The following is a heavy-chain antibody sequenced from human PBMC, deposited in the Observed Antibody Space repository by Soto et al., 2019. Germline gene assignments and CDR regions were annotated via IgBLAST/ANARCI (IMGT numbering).Heavy chain of an antibody. CDR3: ARLGPTTVPTSYFTGNYNGMDV. D-gene: IGHD4-17*01. V-gene: IGHV4-30-4*01. J-gene: IGHJ6*02. Sequence: PSATMSLTCTFSGSSISGGEYYWSWLRPPPGEGLEWIGYIYYSGSTYYNPSLRSRLTISVDTSKNQFSLKLSSVTAADTAVYCCARLGPTTVPTSYFTGNYNGMDVWGQGTTVTVSS. CDR2: IYYSGST. CDR1: GSSISGGEYY.